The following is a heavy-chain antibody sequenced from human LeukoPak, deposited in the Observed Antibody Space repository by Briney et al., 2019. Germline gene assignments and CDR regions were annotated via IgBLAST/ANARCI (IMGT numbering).Heavy chain of an antibody. CDR2: IYYSGST. Sequence: SETLSLTCTVSGGSISSGSYYWSWIRQPPGKGLEWIGSIYYSGSTYYNPSLKSRVTISVDTSKNQFSLKLSSVTAADTAVYYCARETSQKGAHYMDVWGKGTTVTISS. D-gene: IGHD3-16*01. CDR3: ARETSQKGAHYMDV. CDR1: GGSISSGSYY. J-gene: IGHJ6*03. V-gene: IGHV4-39*07.